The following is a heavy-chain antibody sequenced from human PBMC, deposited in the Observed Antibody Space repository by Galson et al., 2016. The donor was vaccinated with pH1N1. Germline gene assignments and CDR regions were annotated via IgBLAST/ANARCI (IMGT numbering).Heavy chain of an antibody. CDR1: GFTFSSYG. Sequence: SLRLSCAASGFTFSSYGMHWVRQAPGKGLEWVAVISYDGSNKYYADSVKGRFTISRDNSKNTLYLQMNSLRAEDTAVYYCAKPPLFDGDYVGMDVWGQGTTVTVSS. V-gene: IGHV3-30*18. D-gene: IGHD4-17*01. CDR2: ISYDGSNK. J-gene: IGHJ6*02. CDR3: AKPPLFDGDYVGMDV.